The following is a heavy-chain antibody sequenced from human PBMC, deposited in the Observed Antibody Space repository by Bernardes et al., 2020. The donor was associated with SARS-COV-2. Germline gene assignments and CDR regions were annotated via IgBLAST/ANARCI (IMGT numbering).Heavy chain of an antibody. V-gene: IGHV3-9*01. CDR1: GFTFDDYA. D-gene: IGHD3-22*01. Sequence: GGSLRLSCAASGFTFDDYAMHWVRQAPGKGLEWVSGISWNSGSIGYADSVKGRFTISRDNAKNSLYLQMNSLRAEDTAFYYCAKDIRSSYYDSSGGYTFDPWGQGTLVTVSS. CDR2: ISWNSGSI. J-gene: IGHJ5*02. CDR3: AKDIRSSYYDSSGGYTFDP.